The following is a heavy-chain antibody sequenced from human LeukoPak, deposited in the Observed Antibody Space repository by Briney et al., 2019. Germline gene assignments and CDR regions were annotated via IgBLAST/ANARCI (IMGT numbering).Heavy chain of an antibody. V-gene: IGHV3-48*01. J-gene: IGHJ4*02. CDR2: MGHGSDI. CDR1: GFSFTAYS. Sequence: GSLRLSCAASGFSFTAYSMNLVRQAAERGLEWFSYMGHGSDIYSADSVTGRFTVSRDSAKNSLYLQMYGLKVEDTAVYYCARRFDSWGQGTLVTVSS. CDR3: ARRFDS.